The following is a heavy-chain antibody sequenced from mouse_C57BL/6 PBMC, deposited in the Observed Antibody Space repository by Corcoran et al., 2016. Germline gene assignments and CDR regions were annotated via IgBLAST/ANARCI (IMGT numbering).Heavy chain of an antibody. V-gene: IGHV1-26*01. CDR2: INPNNGGT. CDR3: ARSGGYYYAMDY. D-gene: IGHD3-1*01. Sequence: EVQLQQSGPELVKPGASVKISCKASRYTFTDYYMNWVKQSHGKSLEWIGDINPNNGGTSYNQKFKGRATLTVDKSSSTAYMELRSLTSEDSAVYYCARSGGYYYAMDYWGQGTSVTVSS. CDR1: RYTFTDYY. J-gene: IGHJ4*01.